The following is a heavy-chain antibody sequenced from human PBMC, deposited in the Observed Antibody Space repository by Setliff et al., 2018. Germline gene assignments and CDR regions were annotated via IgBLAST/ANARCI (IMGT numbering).Heavy chain of an antibody. V-gene: IGHV1-2*02. CDR1: GYTFTGYY. J-gene: IGHJ3*02. Sequence: ASVKVSCKASGYTFTGYYMHWVRQAPGQGLEWMGWINPNSGGTNYAQKFQGRVTMTRDTSISTAYMELSRLRSDDTSVYYCARGGGSSSWYDAFDIWGQGTMVTVSS. CDR2: INPNSGGT. D-gene: IGHD6-13*01. CDR3: ARGGGSSSWYDAFDI.